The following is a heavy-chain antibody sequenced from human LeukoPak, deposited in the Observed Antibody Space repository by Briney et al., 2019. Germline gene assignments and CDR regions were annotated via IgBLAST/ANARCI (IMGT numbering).Heavy chain of an antibody. CDR3: ARAGYSYGTGYYFDY. D-gene: IGHD5-18*01. V-gene: IGHV6-1*01. CDR2: TYYRSKWYN. Sequence: SQTLSLTCAISGDSVSSNSAAWNWIRQSPSRGLEWLGRTYYRSKWYNDYAVSVKSRITINPDTSKNQFSLKLSSVTAADAAVYYCARAGYSYGTGYYFDYWGQGALVTVSS. J-gene: IGHJ4*02. CDR1: GDSVSSNSAA.